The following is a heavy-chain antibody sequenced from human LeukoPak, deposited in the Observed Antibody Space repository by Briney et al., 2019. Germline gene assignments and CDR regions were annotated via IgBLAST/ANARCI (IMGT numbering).Heavy chain of an antibody. V-gene: IGHV3-48*03. Sequence: GGSLRLSCAASGSTFSSYEMNWVRQAPGKGLEWVSYISSSGSTIYYADSVKGRFTISRDNSKNTLYLQMNSLRAEDTAVYYCAKGLWAARLVSDYWGQGTLVTVSS. CDR1: GSTFSSYE. J-gene: IGHJ4*02. CDR3: AKGLWAARLVSDY. D-gene: IGHD6-6*01. CDR2: ISSSGSTI.